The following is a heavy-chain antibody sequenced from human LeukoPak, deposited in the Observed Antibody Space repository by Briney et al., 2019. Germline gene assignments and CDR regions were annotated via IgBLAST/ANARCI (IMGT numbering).Heavy chain of an antibody. Sequence: ASVKVSCKASGYTFTSYDIDWVRQATGQGLEWMGWMNPNSGNTGYAQKFQGRVTITRNTSISTAYMELSSLRSEDTAVYYCARVGGATLAVDYWGQGTLVTVSS. V-gene: IGHV1-8*03. D-gene: IGHD1-26*01. CDR3: ARVGGATLAVDY. J-gene: IGHJ4*02. CDR2: MNPNSGNT. CDR1: GYTFTSYD.